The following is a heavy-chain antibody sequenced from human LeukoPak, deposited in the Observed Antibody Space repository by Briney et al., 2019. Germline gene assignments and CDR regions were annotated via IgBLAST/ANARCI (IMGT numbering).Heavy chain of an antibody. D-gene: IGHD2-15*01. Sequence: PSETLSLTCTVSGGSISSYYWSWIRQPPGKGLEWIGYIYYSGSTNYNPSLKSRVTISVDTSKNQFSLKLSSVTAADTAVYYCASRCGDSCYSSAFDIWGQGTMVTVSS. CDR2: IYYSGST. CDR3: ASRCGDSCYSSAFDI. J-gene: IGHJ3*02. CDR1: GGSISSYY. V-gene: IGHV4-59*01.